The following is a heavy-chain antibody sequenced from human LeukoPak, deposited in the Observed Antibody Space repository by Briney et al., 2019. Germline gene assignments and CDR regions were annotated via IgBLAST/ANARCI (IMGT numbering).Heavy chain of an antibody. V-gene: IGHV4-30-2*01. D-gene: IGHD1-26*01. CDR1: GGSISSGGYY. J-gene: IGHJ4*02. Sequence: PSETLSLTCTVSGGSISSGGYYWSWIRQPPGEGLEWIGYIYHSGSTYYNPSLKSRVTISVDRSKNQFSLKLSSVTAADTAVYYCARHSGSYWDFDYWGQGTLVTVSS. CDR3: ARHSGSYWDFDY. CDR2: IYHSGST.